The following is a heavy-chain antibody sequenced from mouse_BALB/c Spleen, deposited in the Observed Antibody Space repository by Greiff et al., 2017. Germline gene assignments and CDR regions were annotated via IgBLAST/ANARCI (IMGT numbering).Heavy chain of an antibody. J-gene: IGHJ4*01. CDR1: GFNIKDTY. D-gene: IGHD2-3*01. V-gene: IGHV14-3*02. CDR2: IDPANGNT. CDR3: ARIYDGYYDYAMDY. Sequence: EVKLVESGAELVKPGASVKLSCTASGFNIKDTYMHWVKQRPEQGLEWIGRIDPANGNTKYDPKFQGKATITADTSSNTAYLQLSSLTSEDTAVYYCARIYDGYYDYAMDYWGQGTSVTVSS.